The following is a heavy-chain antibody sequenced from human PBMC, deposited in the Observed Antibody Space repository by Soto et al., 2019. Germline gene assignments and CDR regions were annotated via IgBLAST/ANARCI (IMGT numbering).Heavy chain of an antibody. CDR3: ARGGGDIVLMVYAKYFDY. D-gene: IGHD2-8*01. CDR1: GYTFTSYD. J-gene: IGHJ4*02. V-gene: IGHV1-8*01. CDR2: MNPNSGNT. Sequence: QVQLVQSGAEVKKPGASVKVSCKASGYTFTSYDINWVRQATGQGLERMGWMNPNSGNTGYAQKFQGRVPMTGNTSISAAYMGLSSLRSGDTAVYYCARGGGDIVLMVYAKYFDYWGQGALVSFSS.